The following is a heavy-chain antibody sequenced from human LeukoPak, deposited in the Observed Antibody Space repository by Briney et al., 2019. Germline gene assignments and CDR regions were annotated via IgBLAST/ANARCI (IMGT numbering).Heavy chain of an antibody. CDR2: VSGNGGNT. J-gene: IGHJ3*02. CDR1: GFTFNNYA. V-gene: IGHV3-23*01. CDR3: ATLGYCSGGSCPDAFDI. Sequence: GGSLRLSCAASGFTFNNYAMGWVRQPPGKGLEWVSGVSGNGGNTYYADSVKGRFTISRDYSESTLYLQMNSLRAEDTAVYYCATLGYCSGGSCPDAFDIWGQGTMVTVS. D-gene: IGHD2-15*01.